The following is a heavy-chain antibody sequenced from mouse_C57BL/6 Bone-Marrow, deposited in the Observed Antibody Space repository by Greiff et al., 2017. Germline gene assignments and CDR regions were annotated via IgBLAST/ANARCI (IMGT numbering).Heavy chain of an antibody. Sequence: QVQLQQSGAELMKPGASVKLSCKATGYTFTGYWIEWVKQRPGHGLEWIGEILPGSGSTNYNEKFKGKATFTAATSSNTAYIQLSSLTTKDSAIFYSARSEIYYDYDNYWSQGTTLTVSS. CDR3: ARSEIYYDYDNY. J-gene: IGHJ2*01. CDR2: ILPGSGST. D-gene: IGHD2-4*01. CDR1: GYTFTGYW. V-gene: IGHV1-9*01.